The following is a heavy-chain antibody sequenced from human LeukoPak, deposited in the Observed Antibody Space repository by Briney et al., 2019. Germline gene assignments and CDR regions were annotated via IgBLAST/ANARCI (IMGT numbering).Heavy chain of an antibody. D-gene: IGHD4-17*01. CDR3: AKERSRTTVTVYFDL. Sequence: QTGGSLRLSCAASGFTFSSYGMHWVRQAPGKGLEWVAVISYDGSNKYYADSVKGRFTISRDNSKNTLYLQMNSLRAEDTAVYYCAKERSRTTVTVYFDLWGRGTLVTVSS. CDR1: GFTFSSYG. CDR2: ISYDGSNK. V-gene: IGHV3-30*18. J-gene: IGHJ2*01.